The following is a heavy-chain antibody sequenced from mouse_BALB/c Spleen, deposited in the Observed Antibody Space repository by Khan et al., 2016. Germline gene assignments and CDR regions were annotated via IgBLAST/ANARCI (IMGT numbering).Heavy chain of an antibody. CDR2: IRYSGST. CDR1: GYSITSGYG. Sequence: EVQLQESGPGLVKPSQSLSLTCTVTGYSITSGYGWNWIRQFPGNKLEWMGYIRYSGSTNYNPSPTSRIPITRDTSKNQFFLQLNSVTTEDTATYYCARTARIKYWGQGTTLTVSS. V-gene: IGHV3-1*02. J-gene: IGHJ2*01. CDR3: ARTARIKY. D-gene: IGHD1-2*01.